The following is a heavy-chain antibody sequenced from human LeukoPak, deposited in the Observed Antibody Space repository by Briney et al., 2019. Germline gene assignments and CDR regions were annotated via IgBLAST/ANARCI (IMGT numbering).Heavy chain of an antibody. J-gene: IGHJ4*02. V-gene: IGHV3-7*01. CDR1: GFTFSSYG. CDR2: IKQDGTKT. CDR3: ATAEYTVALDY. Sequence: GGSLRLSCAASGFTFSSYGMTWVRQAPGKGLEWVANIKQDGTKTYYADSVKGRFTISRDNAKNSLYLQMNSLRVEDTAVYYCATAEYTVALDYWGQGALITVSS. D-gene: IGHD5-12*01.